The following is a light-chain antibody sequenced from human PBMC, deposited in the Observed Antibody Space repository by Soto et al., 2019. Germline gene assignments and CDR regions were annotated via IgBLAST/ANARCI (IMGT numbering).Light chain of an antibody. CDR1: QSVSSSY. CDR3: QQRSSWYS. J-gene: IGKJ2*03. CDR2: DAS. Sequence: EIVLTQSPGTLSLSPGERATLSCRASQSVSSSYLAWYQQKPGQAPRLLIYDASNRATGVPARFSGSGSGTDFTLTISSLEPEDFAVYYCQQRSSWYSFGQGTKLEIK. V-gene: IGKV3D-20*02.